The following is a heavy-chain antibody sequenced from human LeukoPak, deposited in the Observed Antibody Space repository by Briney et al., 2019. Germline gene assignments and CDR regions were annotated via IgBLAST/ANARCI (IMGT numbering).Heavy chain of an antibody. J-gene: IGHJ5*02. CDR1: VYTFTSYD. Sequence: ASVKVSCKASVYTFTSYDINWVRQATGQGLEWMGWMNPNNGNTGYAQKFQGRVTMTRNTSISTAYMELSSLRSEDTAVYYCARAPMVRGVIVNWFDPWGQGTLVTVSS. V-gene: IGHV1-8*01. D-gene: IGHD3-10*01. CDR2: MNPNNGNT. CDR3: ARAPMVRGVIVNWFDP.